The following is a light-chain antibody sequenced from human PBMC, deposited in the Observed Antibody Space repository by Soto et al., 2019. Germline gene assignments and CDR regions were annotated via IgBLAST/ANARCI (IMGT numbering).Light chain of an antibody. Sequence: QSALTQPASVSVSPGQAITISCTGTSSDVGGYNYVSWYQQHPGKDPKLMIYDVSNRPSGVSNRFSGSKSGNTASLTISGLQAEDEADYYCSSYTSSSTLVFGGGTKLTVL. V-gene: IGLV2-14*01. CDR1: SSDVGGYNY. CDR2: DVS. J-gene: IGLJ2*01. CDR3: SSYTSSSTLV.